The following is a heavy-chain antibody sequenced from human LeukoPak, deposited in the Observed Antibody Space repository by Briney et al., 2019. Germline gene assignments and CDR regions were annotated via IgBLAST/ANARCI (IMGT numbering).Heavy chain of an antibody. V-gene: IGHV4-39*07. J-gene: IGHJ6*03. CDR3: ARSYSGSYYYYYYMDV. CDR2: IYHSGST. Sequence: PSETLSLTCTVSGGSISSSSYYWGWIRQPPGKGLEWIGSIYHSGSTNYNPSLKSRVTISVDTSKNQFSLKLSSVTAADTAVYYCARSYSGSYYYYYYMDVWGKGTTVTVSS. CDR1: GGSISSSSYY. D-gene: IGHD1-26*01.